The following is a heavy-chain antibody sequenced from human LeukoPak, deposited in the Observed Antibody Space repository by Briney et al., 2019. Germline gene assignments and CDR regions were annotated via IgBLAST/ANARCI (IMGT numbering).Heavy chain of an antibody. CDR3: ARSGLRYFDCPDY. CDR1: GFTFSRYW. Sequence: GGSLRLSCAASGFTFSRYWMSWVRQAPGKGLEWVATIKQDGSEKYYVDSVKGRSTISRDNAKNSLSLQMNSLRAEDTAVYYCARSGLRYFDCPDYWGQGALVTVSS. D-gene: IGHD3-9*01. V-gene: IGHV3-7*05. J-gene: IGHJ4*02. CDR2: IKQDGSEK.